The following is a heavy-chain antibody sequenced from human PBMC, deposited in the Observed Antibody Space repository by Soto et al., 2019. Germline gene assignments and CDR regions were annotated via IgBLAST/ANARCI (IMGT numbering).Heavy chain of an antibody. CDR2: ISYDGSNK. Sequence: GGSLRLSCAASGFTFSSYGMHWVRQAPGKGLEWVAVISYDGSNKYYADSVKGRFTISRDNSKNTLYLQMNSLRAEDTAVYYCATLFWSGYDHKFDYWGQGTLVTVSS. D-gene: IGHD3-3*01. CDR3: ATLFWSGYDHKFDY. V-gene: IGHV3-30*03. J-gene: IGHJ4*02. CDR1: GFTFSSYG.